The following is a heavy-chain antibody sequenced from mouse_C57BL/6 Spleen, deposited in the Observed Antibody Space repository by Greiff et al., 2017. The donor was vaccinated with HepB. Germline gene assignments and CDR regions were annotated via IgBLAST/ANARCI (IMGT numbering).Heavy chain of an antibody. J-gene: IGHJ2*01. CDR3: ARSNDYDTGSGY. V-gene: IGHV1-26*01. CDR2: INPNNGGT. D-gene: IGHD2-4*01. Sequence: EVQLQQSGPELVKPGASVKISCKASGYTFTDYYMNWVKQSHGKSLEWIGDINPNNGGTSYNQKFKGKATLTVDKSSSTAYMELRSLTSEDSAVYYCARSNDYDTGSGYWGQGTTLTVSS. CDR1: GYTFTDYY.